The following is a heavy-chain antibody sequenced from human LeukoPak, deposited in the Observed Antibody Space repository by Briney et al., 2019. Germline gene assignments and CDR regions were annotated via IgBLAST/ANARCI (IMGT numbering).Heavy chain of an antibody. CDR1: GFTFSNYA. CDR3: AKDTSSSGSYFDY. V-gene: IGHV3-23*01. CDR2: ISGRGGST. J-gene: IGHJ4*02. D-gene: IGHD3-10*01. Sequence: GGSLRLSCVASGFTFSNYAISWVRQAPGKGLEWVSAISGRGGSTYCVDSVKGRFTISRDNSKNTLYLQMNSLRAEDTAVYYCAKDTSSSGSYFDYWGQGTLVTVSS.